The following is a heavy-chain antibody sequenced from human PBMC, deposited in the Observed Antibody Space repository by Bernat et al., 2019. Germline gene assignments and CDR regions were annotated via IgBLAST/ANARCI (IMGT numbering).Heavy chain of an antibody. J-gene: IGHJ6*02. Sequence: QVQLVQSGAEVKKPGSSVKVSCKASGGTFSSYAISWVRQAPGQGLEWMGRIIPILGIANYAQKFQGRVTITADKSTSTAYMELSSLRSEDTAVYCCASRSPPHCSSTSCYFEYGMDVWGQGTTVTVSS. V-gene: IGHV1-69*04. CDR1: GGTFSSYA. CDR3: ASRSPPHCSSTSCYFEYGMDV. D-gene: IGHD2-2*01. CDR2: IIPILGIA.